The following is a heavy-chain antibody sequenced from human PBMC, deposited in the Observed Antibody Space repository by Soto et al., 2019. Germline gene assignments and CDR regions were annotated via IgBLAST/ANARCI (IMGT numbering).Heavy chain of an antibody. D-gene: IGHD2-15*01. Sequence: PGGSMRLSCAASGFSFSSYSMNWIRQAPGKGLEWVSYISSSSRYMNSIESVKGRFTISRDNAKNSLYLQMNSLRPENTAIYYSARDCCSGACCYFLGFRGQGALGTVS. V-gene: IGHV3-21*01. CDR2: ISSSSRYM. J-gene: IGHJ4*02. CDR3: ARDCCSGACCYFLGF. CDR1: GFSFSSYS.